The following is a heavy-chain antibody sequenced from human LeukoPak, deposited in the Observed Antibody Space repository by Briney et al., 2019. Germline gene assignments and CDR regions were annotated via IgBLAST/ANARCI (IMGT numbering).Heavy chain of an antibody. CDR3: ARGGCGSYCSENWLDP. CDR1: GYTFTSYE. J-gene: IGHJ5*02. Sequence: GASVKVSCKASGYTFTSYEINWVRQAPGQGLEWMGWMNPNSGNTGYSQKLQGRVTMTTDTSTSTAYMELRSLRSDDTAVYYCARGGCGSYCSENWLDPWGQGTLVTVSS. CDR2: MNPNSGNT. V-gene: IGHV1-8*01. D-gene: IGHD1-26*01.